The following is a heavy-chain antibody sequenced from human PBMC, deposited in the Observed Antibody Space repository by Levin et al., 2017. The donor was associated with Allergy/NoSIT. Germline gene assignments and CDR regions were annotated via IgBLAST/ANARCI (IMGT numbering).Heavy chain of an antibody. D-gene: IGHD3-10*01. CDR1: GYTFTAYY. Sequence: ASVKVSCRASGYTFTAYYMHWVRQAPGQGLEWMGWINTYSGDTSYAQKFQGRVTMTRDTSISTVYMELSRLKSDDTALYYCAKSFGGSFPFTFDPWGQGILVTVSS. CDR2: INTYSGDT. V-gene: IGHV1-2*02. J-gene: IGHJ5*02. CDR3: AKSFGGSFPFTFDP.